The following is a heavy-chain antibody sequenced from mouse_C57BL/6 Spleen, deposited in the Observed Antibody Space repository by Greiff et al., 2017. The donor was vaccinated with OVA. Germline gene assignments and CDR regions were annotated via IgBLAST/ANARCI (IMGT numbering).Heavy chain of an antibody. V-gene: IGHV1-66*01. CDR3: ATTGNYAMDY. D-gene: IGHD4-1*01. Sequence: VKLVESGPELVKPGASVKISCKASGYSFTSYYIHWVKQRPGQGLEWIGWIYPGSGNTKYNEKFKGKATLTADTSSSTAYMQLSSLTSEDSAVYYCATTGNYAMDYWGQGTSVTVSS. J-gene: IGHJ4*01. CDR1: GYSFTSYY. CDR2: IYPGSGNT.